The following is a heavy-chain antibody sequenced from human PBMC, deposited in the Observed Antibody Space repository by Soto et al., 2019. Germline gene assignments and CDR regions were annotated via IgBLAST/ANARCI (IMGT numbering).Heavy chain of an antibody. CDR3: ASDPNDSSAYYHHYYYGMDV. D-gene: IGHD3-22*01. CDR1: RYTFTSYG. J-gene: IGHJ6*02. Sequence: ASVKVSCKASRYTFTSYGIHGVRQAPGQRLEWTGWINAGNGNTKYSEKFQGRVTITRDTSASTAYLELSSLRSEDTAVYYCASDPNDSSAYYHHYYYGMDVWGQGTTVTVSS. CDR2: INAGNGNT. V-gene: IGHV1-3*01.